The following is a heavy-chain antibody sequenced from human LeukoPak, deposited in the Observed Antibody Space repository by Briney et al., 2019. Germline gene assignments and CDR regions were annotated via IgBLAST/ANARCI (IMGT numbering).Heavy chain of an antibody. CDR1: GFTFSNYW. CDR3: ARDLTMVRGLTYYGMDV. J-gene: IGHJ6*04. CDR2: IKQNGSEK. V-gene: IGHV3-7*03. Sequence: GGSLRLSCAASGFTFSNYWMSWVRQAPGKGLEWVANIKQNGSEKYYVDSVKGRFTISRDNAKNSLYLQMNSLRAEDTAVYYCARDLTMVRGLTYYGMDVWGKGTTVTVSS. D-gene: IGHD3-10*01.